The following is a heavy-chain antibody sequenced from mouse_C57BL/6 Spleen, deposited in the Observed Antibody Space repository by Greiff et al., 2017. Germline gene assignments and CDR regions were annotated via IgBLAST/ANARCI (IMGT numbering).Heavy chain of an antibody. J-gene: IGHJ4*01. CDR2: ISGGGGNT. CDR3: ARPNYYGRSDYCAMDY. CDR1: GFTFSSYT. D-gene: IGHD1-1*01. Sequence: DVMLVESGGGLVKPGGSLKLSCAASGFTFSSYTMSWVRPTPEKRLEWVATISGGGGNTYYPDSVKGRYTLSRDKAKNTLYLQMSSLQSEDTTLYYCARPNYYGRSDYCAMDYWGQGTSVTVSS. V-gene: IGHV5-9*01.